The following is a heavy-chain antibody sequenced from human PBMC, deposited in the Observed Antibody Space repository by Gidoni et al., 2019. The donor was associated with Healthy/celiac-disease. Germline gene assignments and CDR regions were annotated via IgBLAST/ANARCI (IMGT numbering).Heavy chain of an antibody. Sequence: QVQLVQSGAEVKKPGASVKVSCKASGYTFTSYYMHWVRQAPGQGLEWMGIINPSGGSTSYAQKFQGRVSMTRDTSTSTVYMELSSLRSEDTAVYYCARDLGSRAPSDYWGQGTLVTVSS. CDR2: INPSGGST. CDR1: GYTFTSYY. J-gene: IGHJ4*02. CDR3: ARDLGSRAPSDY. V-gene: IGHV1-46*01.